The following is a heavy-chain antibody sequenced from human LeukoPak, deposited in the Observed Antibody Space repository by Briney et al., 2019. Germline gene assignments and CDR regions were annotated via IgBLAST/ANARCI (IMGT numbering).Heavy chain of an antibody. D-gene: IGHD3-10*01. CDR3: ARGIYGSGSYPPDY. Sequence: SVKVSCKASGGTFSSYAISWVQQAPGQGLEWMGGIIPIFGTANYAQKFQGRVTITADKSTSTAYMELSSLRSEDTAVYYCARGIYGSGSYPPDYWGQGTLVTVSS. V-gene: IGHV1-69*06. CDR2: IIPIFGTA. J-gene: IGHJ4*02. CDR1: GGTFSSYA.